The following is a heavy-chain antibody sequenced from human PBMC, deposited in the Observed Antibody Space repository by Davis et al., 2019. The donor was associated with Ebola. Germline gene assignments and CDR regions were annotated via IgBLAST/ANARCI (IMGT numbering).Heavy chain of an antibody. CDR3: ARGSDYDFWSGPSMDV. Sequence: MPSETLSLTCAVYGGSFSGYYWSWIRQPPGKGLEWIGEINHSGSTNYNPSLKSRVTISVDTSKNQFSLKLSSVTAADTAVYYCARGSDYDFWSGPSMDVWGQGTTVTVFS. CDR2: INHSGST. V-gene: IGHV4-34*01. CDR1: GGSFSGYY. J-gene: IGHJ6*02. D-gene: IGHD3-3*01.